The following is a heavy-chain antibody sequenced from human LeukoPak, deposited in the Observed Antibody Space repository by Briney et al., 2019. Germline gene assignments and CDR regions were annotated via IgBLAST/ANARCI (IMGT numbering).Heavy chain of an antibody. J-gene: IGHJ1*01. V-gene: IGHV1-69*05. CDR3: ARDGYCRGSSCPFQH. CDR1: GGTFSSYA. D-gene: IGHD2-2*03. CDR2: IIPIFGTA. Sequence: GASVKVSCKASGGTFSSYAISWVRQAPGQGLEWMGGIIPIFGTANYAQKFQGRVTITTDESTSTAYMELSSLRSEDTAVYFCARDGYCRGSSCPFQHWGQGTMVTVSS.